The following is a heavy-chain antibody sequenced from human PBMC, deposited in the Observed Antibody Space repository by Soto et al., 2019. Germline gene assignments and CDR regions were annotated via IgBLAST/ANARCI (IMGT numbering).Heavy chain of an antibody. Sequence: QVQLVQSGAEVKKPGSSVKVSCKASGGTFSSYAISWVRQAPGQGLEWMGGIIPIFGTANYAQKFQGRVTITADESTSKDYMELSSLRSEDTAVYYCARAPYEVVVPAARSYYYGMDVWGQGTTVTVSS. CDR2: IIPIFGTA. V-gene: IGHV1-69*01. D-gene: IGHD2-2*01. J-gene: IGHJ6*02. CDR1: GGTFSSYA. CDR3: ARAPYEVVVPAARSYYYGMDV.